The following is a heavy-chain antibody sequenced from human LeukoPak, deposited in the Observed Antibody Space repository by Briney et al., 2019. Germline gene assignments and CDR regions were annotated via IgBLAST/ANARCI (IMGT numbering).Heavy chain of an antibody. CDR3: ARETGDDAFDI. D-gene: IGHD7-27*01. CDR2: IYSGGTT. CDR1: GFTVSSNY. Sequence: PGGSLRLSCAASGFTVSSNYMSWVRQAPGKRLEWVSVIYSGGTTYYADSVKGRFTISRDNSKKTLYLQMNSLRAEDTAVYYCARETGDDAFDIWGQGTMVTVSS. J-gene: IGHJ3*02. V-gene: IGHV3-66*01.